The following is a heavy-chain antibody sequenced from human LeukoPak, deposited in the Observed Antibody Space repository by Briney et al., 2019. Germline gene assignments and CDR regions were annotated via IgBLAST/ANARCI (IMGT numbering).Heavy chain of an antibody. CDR1: GGTFSSYA. D-gene: IGHD3-3*01. CDR2: IIPIFGTA. J-gene: IGHJ4*02. V-gene: IGHV1-69*05. CDR3: ARDRGGYYDFWSGYLSFDY. Sequence: ASVKVSCKASGGTFSSYAISWVRQAPGQGLEWMGRIIPIFGTANYAQKFQGRVTITTDESTSTAYMELSSLRSEDTAVYYCARDRGGYYDFWSGYLSFDYWGQGTLVTVS.